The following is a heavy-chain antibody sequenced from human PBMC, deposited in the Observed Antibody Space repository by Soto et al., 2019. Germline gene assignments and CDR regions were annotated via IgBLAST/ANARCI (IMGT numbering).Heavy chain of an antibody. D-gene: IGHD6-13*01. J-gene: IGHJ4*02. CDR3: ARDRRYSSSWYDY. V-gene: IGHV3-23*01. CDR2: ISGSGGST. CDR1: GFTFSSYA. Sequence: GGSLRLSCAASGFTFSSYAMSWVRQAPGKGLEWVSDISGSGGSTYYADSVKGRFTISRDNAKNTLYLQMNSLRAEDTAVYYCARDRRYSSSWYDYWGQGTLVTVSS.